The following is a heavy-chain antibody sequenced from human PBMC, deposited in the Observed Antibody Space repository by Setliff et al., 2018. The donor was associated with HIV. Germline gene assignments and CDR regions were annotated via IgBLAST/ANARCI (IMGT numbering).Heavy chain of an antibody. D-gene: IGHD5-12*01. CDR1: GFSFSDYF. CDR2: ISGSGGVM. J-gene: IGHJ4*02. CDR3: ARDSGVATIRKSALDY. Sequence: GSLRLSCAVSGFSFSDYFMTWIRQAPGKGLEWVSYISGSGGVMAYADSVKGRFTISRDNAKNSMYLQMNSLRVEDTATYYCARDSGVATIRKSALDYWGQGTLVTVSS. V-gene: IGHV3-11*01.